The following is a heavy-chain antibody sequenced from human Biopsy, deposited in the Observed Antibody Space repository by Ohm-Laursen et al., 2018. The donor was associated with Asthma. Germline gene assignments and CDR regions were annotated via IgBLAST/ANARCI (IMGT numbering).Heavy chain of an antibody. CDR1: GGSMSSSSYY. V-gene: IGHV4-39*01. CDR3: ARHWDWGSFFDY. D-gene: IGHD7-27*01. J-gene: IGHJ4*02. CDR2: ISYTGSA. Sequence: PGTLSLTCTVSGGSMSSSSYYWGWIRQPPGKGLEWMGSISYTGSAYHNPSLNIRVTISVDTSKNHFSLKLSSVTAADTAVYYCARHWDWGSFFDYWGQGTPVTVSS.